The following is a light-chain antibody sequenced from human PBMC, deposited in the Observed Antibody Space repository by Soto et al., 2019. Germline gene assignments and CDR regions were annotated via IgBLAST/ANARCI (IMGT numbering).Light chain of an antibody. CDR1: QAIRTD. Sequence: AIQVTQSPSSLSASVGDRVTITCRASQAIRTDLGWYQQKPGKAPKLLIFAASNLHSGVTSRFSGSGSGTDFTLTINNMQAEDFATYYCLQEYNYPRTFGQGTKV. CDR2: AAS. CDR3: LQEYNYPRT. V-gene: IGKV1-6*01. J-gene: IGKJ1*01.